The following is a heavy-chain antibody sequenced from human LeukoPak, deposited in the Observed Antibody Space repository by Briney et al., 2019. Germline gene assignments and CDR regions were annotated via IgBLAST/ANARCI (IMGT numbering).Heavy chain of an antibody. CDR1: GYTFTSYY. CDR3: ARDVIWFGESFSVLDY. D-gene: IGHD3-10*01. J-gene: IGHJ4*02. Sequence: ASVKVSCKASGYTFTSYYMHWVRQAPGQGLEWMGIINPSGGSTSYAQKFQGRVTMTRDMSTSTVYMELSSLRSEDTAVYYCARDVIWFGESFSVLDYWGQGTLVTVSS. CDR2: INPSGGST. V-gene: IGHV1-46*01.